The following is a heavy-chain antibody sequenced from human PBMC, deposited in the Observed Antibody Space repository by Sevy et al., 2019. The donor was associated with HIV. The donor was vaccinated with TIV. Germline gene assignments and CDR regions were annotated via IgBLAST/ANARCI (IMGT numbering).Heavy chain of an antibody. CDR1: GFTFSSYA. V-gene: IGHV3-30-3*01. D-gene: IGHD2-8*02. Sequence: GGSLRLSCAASGFTFSSYAMHWVRQAPGKGLEWVAVISYDGSNKYYADSVKGRFTISRDNSKNTLYLQMNSLRAEDTAVYYCARATGEGAFDIWGQGTMVTVSS. CDR3: ARATGEGAFDI. J-gene: IGHJ3*02. CDR2: ISYDGSNK.